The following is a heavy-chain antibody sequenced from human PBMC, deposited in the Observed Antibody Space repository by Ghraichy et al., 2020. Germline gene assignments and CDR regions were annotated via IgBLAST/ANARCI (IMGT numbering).Heavy chain of an antibody. D-gene: IGHD4-11*01. Sequence: SETLSLTCTVSGGSISSYYWSWIRQPPGKGLEWIGYIYTSGSTNYNPSLKSRVTISVDTSKNQFSLKLSSVTAADTAVYYCARPVRDDYSIDNWFDPWGQGTLVTVSS. V-gene: IGHV4-4*09. J-gene: IGHJ5*02. CDR3: ARPVRDDYSIDNWFDP. CDR1: GGSISSYY. CDR2: IYTSGST.